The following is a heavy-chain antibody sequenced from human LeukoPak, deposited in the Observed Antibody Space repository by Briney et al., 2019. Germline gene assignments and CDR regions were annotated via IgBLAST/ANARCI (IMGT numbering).Heavy chain of an antibody. V-gene: IGHV3-33*01. CDR1: GFTFSSYG. D-gene: IGHD3-9*01. Sequence: GRSLRLSCAASGFTFSSYGMHWVRQAPGKGLEWVAVIWYDGSNKYNADSVKGRFTISRDNSKNTLYLQMNSLRAEDTAVYYCARGAYGVRYFDWLFDYWGQGTLVTVSS. CDR3: ARGAYGVRYFDWLFDY. J-gene: IGHJ4*02. CDR2: IWYDGSNK.